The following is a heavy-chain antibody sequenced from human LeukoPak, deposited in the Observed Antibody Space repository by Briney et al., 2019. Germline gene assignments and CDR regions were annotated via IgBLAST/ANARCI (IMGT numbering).Heavy chain of an antibody. CDR1: GFSFISSG. D-gene: IGHD4-17*01. CDR3: AKRPSDYGDYVSYFDY. CDR2: ISDDGRRK. V-gene: IGHV3-30*18. J-gene: IGHJ4*02. Sequence: GGSLRLSCAASGFSFISSGMHWVRQAPGKGLEWVGVISDDGRRKDYADSVKGRFTISRDNSKDTLYLQMNSLRAEDTAVYYCAKRPSDYGDYVSYFDYWGQGTLVTVSS.